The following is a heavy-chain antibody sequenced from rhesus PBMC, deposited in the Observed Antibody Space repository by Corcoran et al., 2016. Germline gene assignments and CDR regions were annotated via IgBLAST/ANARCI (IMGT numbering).Heavy chain of an antibody. J-gene: IGHJ6*01. D-gene: IGHD4-17*01. Sequence: QVQLQETGPTVVKPSETLSLTCAVSGGSIRSGNWWTWSRQSPWKGLECIGGIYCSGGITEYNPSLKSRVTLSTETSRNQVSLELRSVTAADSGIIYCARCNYVNGFDSWGQGVVVTVSS. CDR3: ARCNYVNGFDS. V-gene: IGHV4-93*01. CDR2: IYCSGGIT. CDR1: GGSIRSGNW.